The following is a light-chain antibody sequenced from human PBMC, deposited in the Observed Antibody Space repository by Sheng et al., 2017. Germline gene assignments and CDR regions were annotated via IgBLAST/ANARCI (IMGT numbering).Light chain of an antibody. CDR3: QQYDAWPRT. V-gene: IGKV3D-15*03. Sequence: EIVMTQSPATLSVSPGERATLSCRASQSVSSNFAWYHQKPGQAPRLLIYGASVRATAPQPGSVAVGLGQSSLSPSASCQSEDFAVYYCQQYDAWPRTFGQGTKVEIK. CDR2: GAS. CDR1: QSVSSN. J-gene: IGKJ1*01.